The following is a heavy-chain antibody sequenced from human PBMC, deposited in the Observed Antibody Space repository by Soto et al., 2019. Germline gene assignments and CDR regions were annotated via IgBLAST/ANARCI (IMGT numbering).Heavy chain of an antibody. Sequence: QVQLVQSGAEVKKPGSSVKVSCKASGGTFSSYTISWVRQAPGQGLEWMGRIIPILGIANYAQKFQGRVTITPDKSTSTAYMELSSLRSEDTAVYYCARALRIAAAGTGYWGQGTLVTVSS. D-gene: IGHD6-13*01. CDR2: IIPILGIA. CDR3: ARALRIAAAGTGY. CDR1: GGTFSSYT. V-gene: IGHV1-69*02. J-gene: IGHJ4*02.